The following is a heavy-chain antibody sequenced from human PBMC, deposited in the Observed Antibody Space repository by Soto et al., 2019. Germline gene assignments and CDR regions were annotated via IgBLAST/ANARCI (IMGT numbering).Heavy chain of an antibody. CDR1: GGSLSGYY. Sequence: SSETLSLTCAVHGGSLSGYYLSWIRQPPGKGLEWIGEISHGEGTNYASSLKSRVTISVDTSRDQFSLKLSSVTAADTAVYYCTRGVDTAKTGCWGQGTLVTVSS. D-gene: IGHD5-18*01. CDR2: ISHGEGT. V-gene: IGHV4-34*01. CDR3: TRGVDTAKTGC. J-gene: IGHJ4*02.